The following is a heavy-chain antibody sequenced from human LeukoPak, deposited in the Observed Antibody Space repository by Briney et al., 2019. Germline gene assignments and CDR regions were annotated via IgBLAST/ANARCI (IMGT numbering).Heavy chain of an antibody. V-gene: IGHV5-51*01. CDR3: ARQPGLYDSSGYYSTPYYFDY. CDR1: GYSFTSYW. J-gene: IGHJ4*02. CDR2: IYPGDSDT. Sequence: PGESLKISCKGSGYSFTSYWIGWVRQMPGKGLEWMGIIYPGDSDTRYSPSFQGQVTISADKSISTAYLQWSSLKASDTAMYYCARQPGLYDSSGYYSTPYYFDYWGQGTLVTVSS. D-gene: IGHD3-22*01.